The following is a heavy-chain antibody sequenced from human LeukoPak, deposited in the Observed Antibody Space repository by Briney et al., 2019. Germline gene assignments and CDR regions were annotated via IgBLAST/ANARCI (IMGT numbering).Heavy chain of an antibody. Sequence: GGSLRLSCAASGFTFSSYEMNWVRQAPGKGLEWVSSISSSSSYIYYADSVKGRFTISRDNAKNSLYLQMNSLRAEDTAVYYSARGNSSSWYELDYWGQGTLVTVSS. CDR2: ISSSSSYI. CDR1: GFTFSSYE. D-gene: IGHD6-13*01. CDR3: ARGNSSSWYELDY. V-gene: IGHV3-21*01. J-gene: IGHJ4*02.